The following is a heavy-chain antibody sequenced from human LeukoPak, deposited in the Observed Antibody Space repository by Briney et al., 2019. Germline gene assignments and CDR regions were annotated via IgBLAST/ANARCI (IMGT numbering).Heavy chain of an antibody. Sequence: ASVKVSCKASGYTFTSYGISWVRQAPGQGLEWMGWISAYNGNTNYAQKLQGRVTMTRDTSTSTVYMELSSLKSGDTAVYYCARSYYDTSGYQLDYWGQGTLVTVSS. CDR2: ISAYNGNT. D-gene: IGHD3-22*01. V-gene: IGHV1-18*01. CDR3: ARSYYDTSGYQLDY. CDR1: GYTFTSYG. J-gene: IGHJ4*02.